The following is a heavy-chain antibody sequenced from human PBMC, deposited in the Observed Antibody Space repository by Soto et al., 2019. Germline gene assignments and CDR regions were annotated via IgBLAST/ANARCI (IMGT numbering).Heavy chain of an antibody. CDR1: GYTFTSYG. Sequence: ASVKVSCKASGYTFTSYGISWVRQAPGQGLEWMGWISAYNGNTNYAQKLQGRVTMTTDTSTSTAYMELRSLRSDDTAVYYCARHSAGSHYYHYYGMDVWGQGTTVTVSS. CDR3: ARHSAGSHYYHYYGMDV. J-gene: IGHJ6*02. CDR2: ISAYNGNT. V-gene: IGHV1-18*01.